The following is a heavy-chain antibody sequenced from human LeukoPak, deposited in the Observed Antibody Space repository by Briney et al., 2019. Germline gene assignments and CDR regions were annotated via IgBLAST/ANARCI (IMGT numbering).Heavy chain of an antibody. CDR2: INHGGST. CDR3: ARRGTMIVVSGAFDI. J-gene: IGHJ3*02. Sequence: SETLSLTCGVYGGSFSGYYWSWIRQSPGKGLEWVGEINHGGSTNYNPSLKSRVTISVDTSKNQFSLKLSSVTAADTAVYFCARRGTMIVVSGAFDIWGQGTMVTVSS. CDR1: GGSFSGYY. D-gene: IGHD3-22*01. V-gene: IGHV4-34*01.